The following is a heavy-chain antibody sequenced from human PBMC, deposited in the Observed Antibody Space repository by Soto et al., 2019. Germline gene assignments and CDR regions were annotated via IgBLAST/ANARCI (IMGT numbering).Heavy chain of an antibody. D-gene: IGHD6-19*01. CDR1: GFTFSNYG. CDR2: ISYDGSNK. V-gene: IGHV3-30*18. CDR3: VKDGSSGWPYYYGMDV. J-gene: IGHJ6*02. Sequence: GGSLRLSCAASGFTFSNYGMHWVRQAPGKGLEWVAVISYDGSNKYYADSVKGRFTISRNNSKNTLYLQMSSLRAEDTAVYYCVKDGSSGWPYYYGMDVWGQGTTVTVSS.